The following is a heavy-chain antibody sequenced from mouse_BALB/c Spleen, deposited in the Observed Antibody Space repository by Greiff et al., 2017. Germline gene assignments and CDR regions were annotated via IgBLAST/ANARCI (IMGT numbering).Heavy chain of an antibody. J-gene: IGHJ2*01. Sequence: VQLKESGTVLARPGASVKMSCKASGYSFTSYWMHWVKQRPGQGLEWIGAIYPGNSDTSYNQKFKGKAKLTAVTSASTAYMELSSLTNEDSAVYYCTRIHYYGYNFDYWGQGTTLTVSS. CDR2: IYPGNSDT. V-gene: IGHV1-5*01. CDR3: TRIHYYGYNFDY. CDR1: GYSFTSYW. D-gene: IGHD1-2*01.